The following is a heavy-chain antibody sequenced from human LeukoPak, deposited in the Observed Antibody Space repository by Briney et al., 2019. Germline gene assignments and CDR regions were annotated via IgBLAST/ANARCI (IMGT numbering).Heavy chain of an antibody. J-gene: IGHJ6*03. V-gene: IGHV1-69*02. CDR1: GYTFTSYY. Sequence: ASVKVSCKASGYTFTSYYMHWVRQAPGQGLEWMGRIIPILGIANYAQKFQGRVTITADKSTSTAYMELSSLRSEDTAVYYCAGELLSDQYYYYYYYMDVWGKGTTVTVSS. D-gene: IGHD2-2*01. CDR3: AGELLSDQYYYYYYYMDV. CDR2: IIPILGIA.